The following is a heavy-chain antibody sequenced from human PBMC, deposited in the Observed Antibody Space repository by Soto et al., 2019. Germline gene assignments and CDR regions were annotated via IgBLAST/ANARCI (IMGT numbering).Heavy chain of an antibody. CDR2: ISSSSSTI. CDR3: AREADILNWFDP. Sequence: EVQLVESGGGLVQPGGPLRLSGAASGFTFSSYSMNWVRQAPGKGLEWVSYISSSSSTIYYADSVKGRFTISRDNAKNSLYLQMNSLRAEDTAVYYCAREADILNWFDPWGQGTLVTVSS. J-gene: IGHJ5*02. D-gene: IGHD3-9*01. CDR1: GFTFSSYS. V-gene: IGHV3-48*01.